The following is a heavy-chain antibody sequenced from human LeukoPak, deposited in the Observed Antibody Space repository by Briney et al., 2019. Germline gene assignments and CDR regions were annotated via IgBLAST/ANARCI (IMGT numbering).Heavy chain of an antibody. J-gene: IGHJ4*02. V-gene: IGHV3-30*18. CDR2: ISYDGSNK. CDR1: GFTVSSHY. CDR3: AKDLLLSYLYYFDY. D-gene: IGHD2-15*01. Sequence: PGGSLRLSCAASGFTVSSHYMSWVRQAPGKGLEWVAVISYDGSNKYYADSVKGRFTISRDNSKNTLYLQMNSLRAEDTAVYYCAKDLLLSYLYYFDYWGQGTLVTVSS.